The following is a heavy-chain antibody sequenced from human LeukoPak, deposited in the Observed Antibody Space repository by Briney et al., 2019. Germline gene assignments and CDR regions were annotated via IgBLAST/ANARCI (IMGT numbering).Heavy chain of an antibody. V-gene: IGHV4-34*01. J-gene: IGHJ6*02. CDR3: ACSSGGMDV. CDR2: INHSGST. D-gene: IGHD3-10*01. Sequence: SETLSLTCAVYGGSFRGYYWSWIRQPPGKGLEWIGEINHSGSTNYNPSLKSRVTISVDTSKNQFSLKLSSVTAADTAVYYCACSSGGMDVWGQGTTVTVSS. CDR1: GGSFRGYY.